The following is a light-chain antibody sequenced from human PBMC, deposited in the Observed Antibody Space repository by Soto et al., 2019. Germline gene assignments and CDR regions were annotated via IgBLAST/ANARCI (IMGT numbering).Light chain of an antibody. CDR1: QSVSNNY. Sequence: EIVLTQSPATLSLSPGERATLSCGASQSVSNNYLAWYQQKPGLAPRLLIYDASNRATGIPDRFSGSGSGTDCTLTSSRLEPEDFAVYCCQHYGNSRTFGQGTKVEI. CDR3: QHYGNSRT. CDR2: DAS. J-gene: IGKJ1*01. V-gene: IGKV3D-20*01.